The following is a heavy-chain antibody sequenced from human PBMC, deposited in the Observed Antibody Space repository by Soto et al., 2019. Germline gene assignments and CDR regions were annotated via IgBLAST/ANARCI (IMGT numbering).Heavy chain of an antibody. V-gene: IGHV3-15*01. D-gene: IGHD2-8*02. CDR1: GFTFSSAW. J-gene: IGHJ4*02. CDR2: IKSKTDGATT. CDR3: KTGGE. Sequence: EVQLVESGGGLVKPGGSLRLSCAASGFTFSSAWMSWVRQAPGKGLPWVGHIKSKTDGATTDYAAPVKGRFTISRDDSKNTLYLQMNSLKPEDTAVYYCKTGGEWGQGTLVTVS.